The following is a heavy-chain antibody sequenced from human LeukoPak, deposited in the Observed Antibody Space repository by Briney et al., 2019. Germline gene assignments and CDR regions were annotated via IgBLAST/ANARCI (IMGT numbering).Heavy chain of an antibody. Sequence: ASVKVSCKASGYTFTGYYMHWVRQAPGQGLEWMGWINPNSGGTNYAQKFQSWVTMTRDTSISTAYMELSRLRSDDTAVYYCARVVPAAMGYYGMDVWGQGTTVTVSS. CDR2: INPNSGGT. CDR1: GYTFTGYY. D-gene: IGHD2-2*01. CDR3: ARVVPAAMGYYGMDV. J-gene: IGHJ6*02. V-gene: IGHV1-2*04.